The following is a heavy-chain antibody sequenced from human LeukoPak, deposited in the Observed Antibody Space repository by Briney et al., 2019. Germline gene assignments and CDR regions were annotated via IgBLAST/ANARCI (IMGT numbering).Heavy chain of an antibody. CDR1: GGSFSGYY. CDR2: INHSGST. CDR3: ARGKPYSSSWYGGRWFDP. D-gene: IGHD6-13*01. Sequence: PSETLSLTCAVYGGSFSGYYWSWIRQPPGKGLEWIGEINHSGSTNYNPSLKSRVTISVDTSKNQFSLKLSSVTAADTAVYYCARGKPYSSSWYGGRWFDPWGQGTLVTVSS. J-gene: IGHJ5*02. V-gene: IGHV4-34*01.